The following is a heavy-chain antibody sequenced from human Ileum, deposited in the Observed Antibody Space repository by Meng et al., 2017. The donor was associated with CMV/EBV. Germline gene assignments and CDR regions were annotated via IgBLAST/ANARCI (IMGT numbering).Heavy chain of an antibody. V-gene: IGHV3-74*01. CDR1: GFTFSSYW. CDR3: VRGRDFWSGYYSYYYYYGMDV. Sequence: GESLKISCAASGFTFSSYWMHWVRQAPGKGLVWVSRINSDGSSTSYADSVKGRFTISRDNAKNTLYLQMNSLRAEDTAVYYCVRGRDFWSGYYSYYYYYGMDVWGQGTTVTVSS. D-gene: IGHD3-3*01. CDR2: INSDGSST. J-gene: IGHJ6*02.